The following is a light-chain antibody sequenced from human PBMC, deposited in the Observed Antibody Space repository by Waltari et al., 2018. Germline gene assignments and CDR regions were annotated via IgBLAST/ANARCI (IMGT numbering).Light chain of an antibody. J-gene: IGKJ1*01. CDR3: MQALEPPWA. CDR2: WGS. CDR1: QSLLHSNGHNY. Sequence: VLTQSPLSLPVIPGEPASISCRSNQSLLHSNGHNYLVWYLQMPGQSPQLLIYWGSLRASGVPDRFSGRGTGTEFTLKISRVESECFGVYCCMQALEPPWAFGQRTTVIIK. V-gene: IGKV2-28*01.